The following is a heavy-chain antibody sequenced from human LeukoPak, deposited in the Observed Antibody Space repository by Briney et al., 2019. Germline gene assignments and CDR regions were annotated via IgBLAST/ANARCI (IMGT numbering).Heavy chain of an antibody. Sequence: GGSLRLSCAASGLTFDDYAMHWVRQAPGKGLEWVSLISWDGGSTYYADSVKGRFTISRDNSKNSLYLQMNSLRAEDTALYYCAKDIAHCSSTSCYPDYWGQGTLGTVSS. CDR2: ISWDGGST. CDR1: GLTFDDYA. J-gene: IGHJ4*02. CDR3: AKDIAHCSSTSCYPDY. V-gene: IGHV3-43D*04. D-gene: IGHD2-2*01.